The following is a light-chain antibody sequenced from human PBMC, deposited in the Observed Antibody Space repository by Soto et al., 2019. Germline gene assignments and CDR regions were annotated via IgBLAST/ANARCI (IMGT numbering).Light chain of an antibody. CDR1: SSDVGSYNL. J-gene: IGLJ3*02. CDR3: CSYAGRSTWV. Sequence: QSALTQPASVSGSPGQSITISCTGTSSDVGSYNLVSWYQHHPGKAPKLMIYEVSKRPSGVSNRFAGSKSGNTASLTISGLQAEDEADYYCCSYAGRSTWVFGGGTQLTVL. V-gene: IGLV2-23*02. CDR2: EVS.